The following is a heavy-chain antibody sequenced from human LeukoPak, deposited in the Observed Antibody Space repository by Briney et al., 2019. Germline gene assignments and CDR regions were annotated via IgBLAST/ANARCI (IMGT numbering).Heavy chain of an antibody. CDR1: GGSISSGSYY. J-gene: IGHJ4*02. D-gene: IGHD4-17*01. V-gene: IGHV4-61*02. Sequence: SQTLSLTCTVSGGSISSGSYYWSWIRQPAGKGLEWIGRIYTSGSTNHNPSRKSPVTISVDTSKSQFSLKLSSVTAADTAVYYWARGGAMTPAYWGQGTLVTVSS. CDR3: ARGGAMTPAY. CDR2: IYTSGST.